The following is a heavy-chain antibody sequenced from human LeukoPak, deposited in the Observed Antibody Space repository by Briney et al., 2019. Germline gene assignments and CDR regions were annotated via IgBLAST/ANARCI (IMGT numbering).Heavy chain of an antibody. D-gene: IGHD3-22*01. V-gene: IGHV4-30-2*01. CDR2: IYHSGST. CDR3: AGGRYDSSGYYPASDY. Sequence: PSETLSLTCTVSGGPISSGGYYWSWIRQPPGKGLEWIGYIYHSGSTYYNPSLKSRVTISVDRSKNQFSLKLSSVTAADTAVYYCAGGRYDSSGYYPASDYWGQGTLVTVSS. J-gene: IGHJ4*02. CDR1: GGPISSGGYY.